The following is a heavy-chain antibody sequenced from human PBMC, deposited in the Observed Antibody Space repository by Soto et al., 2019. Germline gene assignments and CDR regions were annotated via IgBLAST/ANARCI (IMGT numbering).Heavy chain of an antibody. CDR2: IHYSGST. CDR1: RGSISSSSYY. J-gene: IGHJ4*02. Sequence: QLQLQESGPGLVKPSETLSLICSVSRGSISSSSYYWGWIRQPPGKGLEWIGSIHYSGSTYYNPSLKCRVTISVDTSKNQFSLKVTSVTAADTAIYYCARHPLVNYFDYWGQGTLVTVSS. V-gene: IGHV4-39*01. D-gene: IGHD6-6*01. CDR3: ARHPLVNYFDY.